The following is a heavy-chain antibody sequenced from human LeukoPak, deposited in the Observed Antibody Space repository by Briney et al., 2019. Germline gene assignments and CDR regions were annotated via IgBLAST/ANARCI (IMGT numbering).Heavy chain of an antibody. D-gene: IGHD6-19*01. CDR1: GFTFSSYD. V-gene: IGHV3-23*01. CDR3: AKVGDSSAWYWKNGLDV. Sequence: QPGGSLRLSCAASGFTFSSYDMGWVRQAPGKGLEWVSGISGRGGSTYYADSVKGRFTISRDNSKNTLYVQMNSLRAEDTAVYYCAKVGDSSAWYWKNGLDVWGQGTTVTVSS. J-gene: IGHJ6*02. CDR2: ISGRGGST.